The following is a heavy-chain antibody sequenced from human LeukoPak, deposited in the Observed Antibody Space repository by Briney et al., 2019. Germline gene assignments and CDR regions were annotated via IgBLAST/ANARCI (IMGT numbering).Heavy chain of an antibody. CDR3: AKKWLRIDFDY. D-gene: IGHD2-8*01. CDR1: GFTFSSYG. V-gene: IGHV3-30*18. Sequence: GGSLRLSCAASGFTFSSYGMHWVRQAPGKGLEWVAVISYDGSNKYYADSVKGRFTIARDNSKNTLYLQMNSLRAEDTAVYYCAKKWLRIDFDYWGQGTLVTVSS. J-gene: IGHJ4*02. CDR2: ISYDGSNK.